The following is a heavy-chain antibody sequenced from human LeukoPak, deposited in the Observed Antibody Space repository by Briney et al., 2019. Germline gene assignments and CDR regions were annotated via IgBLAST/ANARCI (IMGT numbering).Heavy chain of an antibody. CDR1: GGSISSTSYY. CDR3: ARRRKVTEHFDY. Sequence: PSETLSLTCTVSGGSISSTSYYWGWIRQPPGKGLEWIVSIYYTGSTYYNPSLNTRVTMSVDTSKNQFSLKLSSVTDADTAVYYCARRRKVTEHFDYWGQGTLVTVSS. J-gene: IGHJ4*02. CDR2: IYYTGST. V-gene: IGHV4-39*01. D-gene: IGHD2-21*02.